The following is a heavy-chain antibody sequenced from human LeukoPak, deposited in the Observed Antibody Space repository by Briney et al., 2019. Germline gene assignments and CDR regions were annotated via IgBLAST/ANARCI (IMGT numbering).Heavy chain of an antibody. V-gene: IGHV3-20*04. D-gene: IGHD3-3*01. CDR2: INWNGGST. CDR1: GFTFDDYG. Sequence: RPGGSLRLSCAASGFTFDDYGMSWVRQAPGKGLEWVSGINWNGGSTGYADSVKGRFTISRDNAKNSLYLQMNSLRAEDTALYYCARGYYDFWSGYYKYYFDYWGQGTLVTVSS. CDR3: ARGYYDFWSGYYKYYFDY. J-gene: IGHJ4*02.